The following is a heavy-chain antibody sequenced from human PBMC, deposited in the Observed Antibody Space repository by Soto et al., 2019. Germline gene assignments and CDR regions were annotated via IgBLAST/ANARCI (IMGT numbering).Heavy chain of an antibody. D-gene: IGHD2-15*01. J-gene: IGHJ4*02. Sequence: SETLSLTCAVYGGSFSGYYWSWIRQPPGKGLEWIGEINHSGSTNYNPSLKSRVTISVDTSKNQFSLKLSSVTAADTAVYYCARGIGSFYCSGGSCYLFPHPPDYWGQGTLVTVSS. CDR1: GGSFSGYY. CDR2: INHSGST. V-gene: IGHV4-34*01. CDR3: ARGIGSFYCSGGSCYLFPHPPDY.